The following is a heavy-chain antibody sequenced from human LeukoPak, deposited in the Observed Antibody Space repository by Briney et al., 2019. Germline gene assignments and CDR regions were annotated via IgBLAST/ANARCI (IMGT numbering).Heavy chain of an antibody. D-gene: IGHD6-13*01. CDR2: FDPEDGET. Sequence: ASVKVSCKVSGYTFTELSMHWVRQAPGKGLEWMGGFDPEDGETIYAQKFQGRVTMTEDTSTDTAYMELSSLRSEDTAVYYCATDGIAAAGQYNWFDPWGQGTLVTVSS. CDR1: GYTFTELS. V-gene: IGHV1-24*01. J-gene: IGHJ5*02. CDR3: ATDGIAAAGQYNWFDP.